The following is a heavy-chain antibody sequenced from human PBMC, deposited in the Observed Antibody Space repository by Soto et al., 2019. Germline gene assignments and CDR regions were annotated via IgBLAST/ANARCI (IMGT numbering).Heavy chain of an antibody. CDR1: GYTFTSYG. CDR3: ARGSQCTSCYGESDAFDI. D-gene: IGHD2-2*01. J-gene: IGHJ3*02. Sequence: ASVKVSCKASGYTFTSYGISWVRQAPGQGLEWMGWISAYNGNTNYAQKLQGRVTMTTDTSTGTAYMELRSLRSDDTAVYYCARGSQCTSCYGESDAFDIWGQGTMVTVSS. CDR2: ISAYNGNT. V-gene: IGHV1-18*01.